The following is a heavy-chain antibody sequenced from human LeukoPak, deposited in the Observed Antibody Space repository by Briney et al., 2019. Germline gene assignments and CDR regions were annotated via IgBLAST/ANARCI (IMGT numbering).Heavy chain of an antibody. D-gene: IGHD2-2*01. CDR1: GFTLSSYA. CDR2: SSGSGGST. CDR3: AKKGDIVVVPAASEGGY. J-gene: IGHJ4*02. Sequence: GGSLRLSCAASGFTLSSYAMSWVRQAPGKGLGWVSASSGSGGSTYYADSVKGRFTISRDNSKNTLYLQTNSLRAEDTAVYYCAKKGDIVVVPAASEGGYWGQGTLVTVSS. V-gene: IGHV3-23*01.